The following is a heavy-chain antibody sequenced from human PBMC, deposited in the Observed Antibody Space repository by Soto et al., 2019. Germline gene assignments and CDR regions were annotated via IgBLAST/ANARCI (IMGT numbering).Heavy chain of an antibody. CDR2: ISYDGSNK. CDR3: ARPLPGYCSSTRCYGEVNY. V-gene: IGHV3-30-3*01. J-gene: IGHJ4*02. CDR1: GFTFGSYA. D-gene: IGHD2-2*01. Sequence: PGGSLRLSCAASGFTFGSYALRWVRQAPGKGLEWVAVISYDGSNKYYADSVKGRFTISRDNSKNTLYLQMNSLRAEDTAVYYCARPLPGYCSSTRCYGEVNYWGQGTLVTVSS.